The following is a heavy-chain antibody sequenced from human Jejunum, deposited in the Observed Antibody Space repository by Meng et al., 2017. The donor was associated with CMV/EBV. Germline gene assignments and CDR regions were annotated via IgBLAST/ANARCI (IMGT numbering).Heavy chain of an antibody. CDR1: ALSTSGMG. Sequence: ALSTSGMGGGWIRQPPGKSLEYLALIYWDGDKRYNPSQASRLTITKDTSKNQVVLTMTNMDPVDTATYYCAYRHHYSGSWDVGWFGPWGQGTLVTVSS. V-gene: IGHV2-5*02. CDR2: IYWDGDK. D-gene: IGHD6-13*01. CDR3: AYRHHYSGSWDVGWFGP. J-gene: IGHJ5*02.